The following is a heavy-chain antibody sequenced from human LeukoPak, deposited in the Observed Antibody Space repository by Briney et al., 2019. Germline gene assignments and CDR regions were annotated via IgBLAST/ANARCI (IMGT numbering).Heavy chain of an antibody. CDR2: INHSGST. CDR3: ARRVGSSGWGNYYYYYYMDV. V-gene: IGHV4-34*01. CDR1: GGSISSYY. D-gene: IGHD6-19*01. J-gene: IGHJ6*03. Sequence: SEILSLTCTVSGGSISSYYWSWIRQPPGKGLEWIGEINHSGSTNYNPSLKSRVTISVDTSKNQFSLKLSSVTAADTAVYYCARRVGSSGWGNYYYYYYMDVWGKGTTVTISS.